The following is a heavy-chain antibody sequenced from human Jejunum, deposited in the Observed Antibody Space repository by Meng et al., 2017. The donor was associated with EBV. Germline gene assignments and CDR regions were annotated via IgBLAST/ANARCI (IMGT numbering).Heavy chain of an antibody. CDR3: AHKGSGSYPLDY. J-gene: IGHJ4*02. Sequence: HITLKESGPTPVKPTQTLTLTCTFPGFYLPINGVGGGWIRQPPGKALEWLAVIYWDDSRLYSPSLNSRLTITKDTSKSQVVLTMTDMDPVDTATYYCAHKGSGSYPLDYWGQGTLVTVSS. V-gene: IGHV2-5*02. D-gene: IGHD1-26*01. CDR1: GFYLPINGVG. CDR2: IYWDDSR.